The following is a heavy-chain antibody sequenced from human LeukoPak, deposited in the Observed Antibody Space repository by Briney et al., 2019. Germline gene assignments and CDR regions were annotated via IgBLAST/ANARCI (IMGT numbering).Heavy chain of an antibody. V-gene: IGHV4-39*01. CDR1: GGSISSRTYH. CDR2: FYYSGSS. D-gene: IGHD3-22*01. CDR3: PLDSSGYYYFDH. J-gene: IGHJ4*02. Sequence: SETLSLTCTVSGGSISSRTYHWGWVRQPPGKGLEWIGSFYYSGSSYYNPSLKSRVTISADTSKNQLSLKLSSVTAADTAVYYCPLDSSGYYYFDHWGQGTLVTVSS.